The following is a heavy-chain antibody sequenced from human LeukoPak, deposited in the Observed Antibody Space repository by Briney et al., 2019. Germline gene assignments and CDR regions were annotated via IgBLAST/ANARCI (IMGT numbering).Heavy chain of an antibody. CDR1: GGTFSSYA. D-gene: IGHD1-26*01. V-gene: IGHV1-69*06. CDR2: IIPIFGTA. J-gene: IGHJ6*03. Sequence: GSSVKVSCKASGGTFSSYAISWVRQAPGQGLEWMGGIIPIFGTANYAQKFQGRVTITADKSTSTAYMELSSLRSDDTAVYYCARDLFSGSYPYYYYYYMDVWGKGTTVTISS. CDR3: ARDLFSGSYPYYYYYYMDV.